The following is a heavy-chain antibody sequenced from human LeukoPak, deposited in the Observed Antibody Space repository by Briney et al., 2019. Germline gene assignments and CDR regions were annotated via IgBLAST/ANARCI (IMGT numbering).Heavy chain of an antibody. D-gene: IGHD3-16*01. CDR2: ISSTSSAT. CDR3: ARQGDLDY. J-gene: IGHJ4*02. Sequence: GGSLTLSCAASGFIFTSYSMNWVRQAPGKGLEFVSSISSTSSATYYADSVKGRFTISRDNAKNSMYLQMNSLRDEDTAVYYCARQGDLDYWGQGTLVTVCS. CDR1: GFIFTSYS. V-gene: IGHV3-48*02.